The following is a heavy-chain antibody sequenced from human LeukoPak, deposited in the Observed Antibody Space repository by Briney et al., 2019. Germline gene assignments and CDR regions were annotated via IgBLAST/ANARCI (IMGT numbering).Heavy chain of an antibody. Sequence: QPGGSLRLSCVVSGFTFSTSAMSWVRQAPGKGLEWVSGISESGGSTYYADSVKGRFTSSRDNSKNTLYLQMNNLRAEDTAIYYCARDYTSGWDSRYWGQGTLVTVSS. CDR2: ISESGGST. CDR3: ARDYTSGWDSRY. D-gene: IGHD6-19*01. J-gene: IGHJ4*02. CDR1: GFTFSTSA. V-gene: IGHV3-23*01.